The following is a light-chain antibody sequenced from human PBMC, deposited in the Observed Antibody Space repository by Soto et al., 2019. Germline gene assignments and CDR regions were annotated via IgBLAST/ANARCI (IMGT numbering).Light chain of an antibody. V-gene: IGKV3-20*01. CDR1: QSIISNF. Sequence: EIVLTQSPGTLSLSPGERATLSCRASQSIISNFLAWYQQRPGQAPRLLIVDASSRAIGIPDRFSGSGSGTYFTLTISRLEPEDFAVYYCQQYGSSPTFGRGTKV. CDR2: DAS. CDR3: QQYGSSPT. J-gene: IGKJ1*01.